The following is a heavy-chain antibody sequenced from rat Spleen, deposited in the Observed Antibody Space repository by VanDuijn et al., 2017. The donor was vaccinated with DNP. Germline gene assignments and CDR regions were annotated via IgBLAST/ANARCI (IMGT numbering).Heavy chain of an antibody. D-gene: IGHD4-3*01. CDR3: ARQNIVRDWFFDF. V-gene: IGHV3-1*01. Sequence: EVQLQESGPGLVKPSQSLSLTCSVTGYSITSNYWGWIRKFPGNKMEWIGHITYSGDTSYNPSLRSRISITRDTSKNQFFLHLNSVTTEYTATYYCARQNIVRDWFFDFWGPGTMVTVSS. CDR2: ITYSGDT. CDR1: GYSITSNY. J-gene: IGHJ1*01.